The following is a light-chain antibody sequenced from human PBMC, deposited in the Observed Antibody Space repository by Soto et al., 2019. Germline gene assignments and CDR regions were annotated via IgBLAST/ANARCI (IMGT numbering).Light chain of an antibody. CDR2: DVS. J-gene: IGKJ5*01. Sequence: EIVMTQSPDPLSVSPGERATLSCRAGQGVTTNFAWYQQKSGQSPRLLIYDVSIRATGVPARFSGKGSVTDFTLTISGIPAEDSAVYFCQQYNNWPYSFGQGPRLEIK. CDR1: QGVTTN. CDR3: QQYNNWPYS. V-gene: IGKV3-15*01.